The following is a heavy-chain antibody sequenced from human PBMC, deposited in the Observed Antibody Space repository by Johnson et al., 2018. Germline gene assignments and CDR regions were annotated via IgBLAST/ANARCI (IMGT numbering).Heavy chain of an antibody. V-gene: IGHV3-23*04. CDR1: GFTFSSYG. CDR2: ISGSGDTT. CDR3: AKDLNDYGDYEYFQH. J-gene: IGHJ1*01. Sequence: VQLVQSGGGVVQPGRSLRLSCAASGFTFSSYGMHWVRQAPGKGLEWVSAISGSGDTTYYADSVKGRSTISRDNFKNTLYLQMNSLRAEATAVYYCAKDLNDYGDYEYFQHWGQGTLVTVSS. D-gene: IGHD4-17*01.